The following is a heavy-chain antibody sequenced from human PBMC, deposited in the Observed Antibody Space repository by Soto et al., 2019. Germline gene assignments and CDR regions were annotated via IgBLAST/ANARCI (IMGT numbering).Heavy chain of an antibody. J-gene: IGHJ3*01. V-gene: IGHV1-46*01. CDR2: INPNGGST. Sequence: GASVKVSCKASGYTLTSHYMHWVRQPRGQGLEWMGLINPNGGSTSYAHKFQGSVTMTRDTSPTTAYMELRSVRSDDTAGYYCARGEYGRAHTCGCWGQGTRGTVSS. D-gene: IGHD2-8*02. CDR3: ARGEYGRAHTCGC. CDR1: GYTLTSHY.